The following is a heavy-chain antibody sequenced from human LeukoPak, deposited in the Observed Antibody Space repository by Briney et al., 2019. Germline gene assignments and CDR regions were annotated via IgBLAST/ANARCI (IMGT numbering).Heavy chain of an antibody. D-gene: IGHD6-13*01. CDR1: GYTLTNYN. Sequence: SVKVSCKASGYTLTNYNISWVRQAPGQGLEWMGGIIPIFGTANYAQKFQGRVTITADESTSTAYMELSSLRSEDTAVYYCARGPYSSSWPPLDYWGQGTLVTVSS. V-gene: IGHV1-69*13. J-gene: IGHJ4*02. CDR3: ARGPYSSSWPPLDY. CDR2: IIPIFGTA.